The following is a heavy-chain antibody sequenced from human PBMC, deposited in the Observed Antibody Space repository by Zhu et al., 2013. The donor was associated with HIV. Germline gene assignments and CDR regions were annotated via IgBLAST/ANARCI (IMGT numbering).Heavy chain of an antibody. J-gene: IGHJ4*02. D-gene: IGHD6-13*01. V-gene: IGHV4-39*07. CDR3: ARVVRDRSWPLY. CDR2: IYYSGST. Sequence: QVQLQESGPGLVKPSETLSLTCTVSGGSISSSSYYWGWIRQPPGKGLEWIGNIYYSGSTYYNPSLKSRVTISVDTSKNQFSLKLSSVTAADTAVYYCARVVRDRSWPLYWGQGNPWVTVSS. CDR1: GGSISSSSYY.